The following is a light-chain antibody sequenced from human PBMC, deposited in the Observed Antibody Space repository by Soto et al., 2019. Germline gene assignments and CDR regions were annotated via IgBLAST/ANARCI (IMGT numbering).Light chain of an antibody. CDR3: PPYNNCPLLT. CDR2: GAS. CDR1: QSVSSN. V-gene: IGKV3-15*01. Sequence: EIVMTQSPATLSVSPGERATLSCRASQSVSSNLAWYQQKPGQAPRLLIYGASTRATGIPARFSGSGSGTEFTLTISSLQSEDFAVYYCPPYNNCPLLTFGGGTKVDIK. J-gene: IGKJ4*01.